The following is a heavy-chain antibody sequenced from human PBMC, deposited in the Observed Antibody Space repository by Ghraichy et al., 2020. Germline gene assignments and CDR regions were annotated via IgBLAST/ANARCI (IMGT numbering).Heavy chain of an antibody. CDR2: IYYSGST. D-gene: IGHD2-15*01. CDR1: GGSISSYY. V-gene: IGHV4-59*01. Sequence: SETLSLTCTVSGGSISSYYWSWIRQPPGKGLEWIGYIYYSGSTNYNPSLKSRVTISVDTSKNQFSLKLSSVTAADTAVYYCARVVVVAAQAFDIWGQGTMVTVSS. CDR3: ARVVVVAAQAFDI. J-gene: IGHJ3*02.